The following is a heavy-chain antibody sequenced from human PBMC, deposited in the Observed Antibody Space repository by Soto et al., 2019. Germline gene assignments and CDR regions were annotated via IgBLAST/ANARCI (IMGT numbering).Heavy chain of an antibody. Sequence: EVQLVESGGGLVQPGRSLRLSCAASGFTFDDYAMHWVRQTPGKGLEWVSGITWNSGTIGYADSVKGRFTISRDNGKNSLYLQMNSLSPEDTALYYCAKDLYGSAIYGMAVWGQGTTGTVSS. CDR1: GFTFDDYA. CDR3: AKDLYGSAIYGMAV. V-gene: IGHV3-9*01. D-gene: IGHD3-10*01. CDR2: ITWNSGTI. J-gene: IGHJ6*02.